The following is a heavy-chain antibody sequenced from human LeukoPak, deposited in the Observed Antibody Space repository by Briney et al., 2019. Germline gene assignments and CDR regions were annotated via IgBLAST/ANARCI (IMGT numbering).Heavy chain of an antibody. CDR3: ARGASGGSYYADPYYYYMDV. CDR1: GGSFSGYY. Sequence: SETLSLTCAVYGGSFSGYYCSWIRQPPGKGLEWIGEINHSGSTNYNPSLKSRVTISVDTSKNQFSLKLSSVTAADTAVYYCARGASGGSYYADPYYYYMDVWGKGTTVTVSS. J-gene: IGHJ6*03. D-gene: IGHD1-26*01. V-gene: IGHV4-34*01. CDR2: INHSGST.